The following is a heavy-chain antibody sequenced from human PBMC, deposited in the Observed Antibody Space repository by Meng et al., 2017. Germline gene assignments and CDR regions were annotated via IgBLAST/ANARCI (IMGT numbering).Heavy chain of an antibody. CDR3: ARDETILGP. Sequence: GESLKISCAASGFTFSDYYMSWIRQAPGKGLEWVSYISSSGSTIYYADSVKGRFTITRDNAKNSLYLQMNSLRAENTAVYYCARDETILGPWGQGTLVTVSS. CDR2: ISSSGSTI. CDR1: GFTFSDYY. D-gene: IGHD3-3*01. J-gene: IGHJ5*02. V-gene: IGHV3-11*01.